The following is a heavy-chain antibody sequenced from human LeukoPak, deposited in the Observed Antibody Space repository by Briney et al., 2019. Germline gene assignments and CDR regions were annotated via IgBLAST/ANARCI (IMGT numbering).Heavy chain of an antibody. CDR3: AKAGLYDYVWGSYRQKWFDP. CDR2: IIPIFGTT. CDR1: GGTFNSYA. J-gene: IGHJ5*02. D-gene: IGHD3-16*02. Sequence: SVKVSCKASGGTFNSYAINWVRQAPGQGLEWMGRIIPIFGTTNYARNFQGRVTITTVKSTSTARMELSSLRSEDTAVYYCAKAGLYDYVWGSYRQKWFDPWGQGTLVTVSS. V-gene: IGHV1-69*05.